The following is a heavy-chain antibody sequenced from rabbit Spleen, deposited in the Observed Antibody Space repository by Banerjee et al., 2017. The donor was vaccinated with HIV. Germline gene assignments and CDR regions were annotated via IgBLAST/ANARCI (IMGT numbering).Heavy chain of an antibody. D-gene: IGHD1-1*01. J-gene: IGHJ4*01. CDR2: IYTGSGST. Sequence: QSLEESGGDLVKPGASLTLTCTASGFSFSSYYMNWVRQAPGKGLEWIGCIYTGSGSTWYASWAKGRFTISKTSATTVTLQMTSLTAADTATYFCASDIRGYGAFDLWGPGTLVTVS. CDR3: ASDIRGYGAFDL. CDR1: GFSFSSYY. V-gene: IGHV1S40*01.